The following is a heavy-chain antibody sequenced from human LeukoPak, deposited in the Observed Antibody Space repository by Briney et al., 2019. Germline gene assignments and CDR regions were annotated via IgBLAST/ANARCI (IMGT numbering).Heavy chain of an antibody. Sequence: GGSLRLSCAASGFTFSTYWMHWVRQAPGKGLVWVSRIYIDGSSTNYADSVKGRFTISRDNAKNTLYLQMDGLRADDTAVYYCAKPAVAESGLAHWGQGTLVTVSS. D-gene: IGHD6-19*01. V-gene: IGHV3-74*01. CDR3: AKPAVAESGLAH. J-gene: IGHJ5*02. CDR2: IYIDGSST. CDR1: GFTFSTYW.